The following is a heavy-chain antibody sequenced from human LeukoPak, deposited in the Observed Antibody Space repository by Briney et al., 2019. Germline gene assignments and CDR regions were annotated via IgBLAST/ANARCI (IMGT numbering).Heavy chain of an antibody. CDR2: TRNKANSYTA. J-gene: IGHJ4*02. D-gene: IGHD1/OR15-1a*01. CDR3: ARDGTYGDFDY. Sequence: GGSLRLSCAASGFTFSDHYMDWVRQVPGKGLEWVGRTRNKANSYTAEYAASVKGRFTISRDDSKNSLYLQMNSLKTEDTAVYYCARDGTYGDFDYWGQGTLVTVSS. CDR1: GFTFSDHY. V-gene: IGHV3-72*01.